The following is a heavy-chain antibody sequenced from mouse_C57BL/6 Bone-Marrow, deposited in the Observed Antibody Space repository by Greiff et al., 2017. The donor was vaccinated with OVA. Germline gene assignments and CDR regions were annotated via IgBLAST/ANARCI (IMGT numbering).Heavy chain of an antibody. D-gene: IGHD1-1*01. CDR3: ARDYYGSSYDWYFDV. CDR2: IDPSDSYT. V-gene: IGHV1-50*01. Sequence: VKLKQPGAELVKPGASVKLSCKASGYTFTSYWMQWVKQRPGQGLEWIGEIDPSDSYTNYNQKFKGKATLTVDTSSSTAYMQLSSLTSEDSAVYYCARDYYGSSYDWYFDVWGTGTTVTVSS. CDR1: GYTFTSYW. J-gene: IGHJ1*03.